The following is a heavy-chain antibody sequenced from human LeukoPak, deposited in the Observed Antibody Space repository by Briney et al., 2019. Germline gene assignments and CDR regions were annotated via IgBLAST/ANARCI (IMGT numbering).Heavy chain of an antibody. J-gene: IGHJ4*02. CDR3: ATPLLAYCGGDCYPG. Sequence: ASVKVSCKVSGYTLTELSMHWVRQAPGKGLEWMGGFDPEDGETIYAQKFQGRVTMTEDTSTDTAYMELSSLRSEDTAVYYCATPLLAYCGGDCYPGWGQGTLVTVSS. CDR1: GYTLTELS. D-gene: IGHD2-21*02. V-gene: IGHV1-24*01. CDR2: FDPEDGET.